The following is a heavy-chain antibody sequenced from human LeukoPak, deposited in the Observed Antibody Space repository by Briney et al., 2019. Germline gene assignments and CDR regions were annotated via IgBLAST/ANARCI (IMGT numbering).Heavy chain of an antibody. V-gene: IGHV3-66*01. D-gene: IGHD4-11*01. CDR3: ARGGYSNYVRTYYFDY. Sequence: HSGGSLRLSCADSGFTVSSNYMSWVRQAPGKGLEWVSVIYSGGSTYYADSVKGRFTISRDNSKNTLYLQMNSLRAEDTAVYYCARGGYSNYVRTYYFDYWGQGTLVTVSS. CDR1: GFTVSSNY. J-gene: IGHJ4*02. CDR2: IYSGGST.